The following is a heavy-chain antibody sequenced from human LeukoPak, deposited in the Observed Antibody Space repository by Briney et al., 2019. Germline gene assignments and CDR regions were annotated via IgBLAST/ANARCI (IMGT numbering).Heavy chain of an antibody. V-gene: IGHV3-23*01. Sequence: GGSLRLSCAASGFPFETNAMSWVRQAPGKGLEWVATIGNTETFYADSVTGRFTISRDNSKNTVNLQMNRLRVEDTAIYYCAKDWIQFNRVFDCFDSWGRGTLVTVSS. D-gene: IGHD5-18*01. CDR3: AKDWIQFNRVFDCFDS. CDR1: GFPFETNA. CDR2: IGNTET. J-gene: IGHJ4*02.